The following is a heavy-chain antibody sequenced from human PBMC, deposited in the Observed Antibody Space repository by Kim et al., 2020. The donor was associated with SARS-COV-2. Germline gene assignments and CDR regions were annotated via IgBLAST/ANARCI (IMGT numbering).Heavy chain of an antibody. Sequence: SETLSLTCTVSGASTNSFYWTWIRQPPGRGLEWIGYIHYSGTSTHNPSLSSRVAMSVDTSKKFSLTLPSVTAAATAVYYCSTLRAEHERLGTSLAGYYY. D-gene: IGHD3-16*01. J-gene: IGHJ6*03. V-gene: IGHV4-59*08. CDR3: STLRAEHERLGTSLAGYYY. CDR2: IHYSGTS. CDR1: GASTNSFY.